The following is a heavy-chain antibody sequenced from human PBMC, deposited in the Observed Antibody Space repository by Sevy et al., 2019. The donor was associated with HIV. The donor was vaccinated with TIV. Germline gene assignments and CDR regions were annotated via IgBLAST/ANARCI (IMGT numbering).Heavy chain of an antibody. CDR1: GYTFTSYA. V-gene: IGHV7-4-1*02. D-gene: IGHD6-13*01. J-gene: IGHJ4*02. CDR3: ARGATYSSSWYYFDY. CDR2: INTNTGNP. Sequence: ASVKVSCKASGYTFTSYAMNWVRQAPGQGLEWMGGINTNTGNPTYAQGFTGRFVFSLDTYVSTAYLQISSLKAEDTAVYYCARGATYSSSWYYFDYWGQGTLVTVSS.